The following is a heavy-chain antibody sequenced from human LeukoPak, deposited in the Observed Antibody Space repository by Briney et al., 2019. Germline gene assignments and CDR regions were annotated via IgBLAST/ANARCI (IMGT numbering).Heavy chain of an antibody. CDR3: ARVEQLWLPYFDY. J-gene: IGHJ4*02. CDR1: GDSVSSNSAA. CDR2: TYYRSKWYN. Sequence: SQTLSLTCAISGDSVSSNSAAWTWIRQSPSRGLEWLGRTYYRSKWYNDYAVSVKSRITINPDTSKNQFSLQLNSVTPEDTAVYYCARVEQLWLPYFDYWGQGTLVTVSS. D-gene: IGHD5-18*01. V-gene: IGHV6-1*01.